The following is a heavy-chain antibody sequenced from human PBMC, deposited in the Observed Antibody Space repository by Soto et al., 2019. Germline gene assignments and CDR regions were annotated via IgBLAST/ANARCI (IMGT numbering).Heavy chain of an antibody. CDR2: IYPGDSDT. CDR1: GFSFISYW. V-gene: IGHV5-51*03. Sequence: EVQLVPSGAEVRQPGEALRISCEGSGFSFISYWIGWVRQKPGKGLAWMGIIYPGDSDTRYSPSFQGQVSISADKSIRTVYLQWSSLKASDSAMYYCARPNMAGTAEYFQHWGQGTLVTVSS. D-gene: IGHD6-19*01. J-gene: IGHJ1*01. CDR3: ARPNMAGTAEYFQH.